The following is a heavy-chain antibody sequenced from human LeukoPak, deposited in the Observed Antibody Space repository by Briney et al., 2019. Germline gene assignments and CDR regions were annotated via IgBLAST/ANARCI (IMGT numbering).Heavy chain of an antibody. CDR1: GFTFSSYW. J-gene: IGHJ6*03. CDR2: INSDGSST. CDR3: ARGPPWEVGATKWYYYYMDV. V-gene: IGHV3-74*01. D-gene: IGHD1-26*01. Sequence: GGSLRLSCAASGFTFSSYWMHWVRQAPGKGLVWVSRINSDGSSTSYADSVKGRFTISRDNAKNTLYLQMNSLRAEDTAVYYCARGPPWEVGATKWYYYYMDVWGKGTTVTVSS.